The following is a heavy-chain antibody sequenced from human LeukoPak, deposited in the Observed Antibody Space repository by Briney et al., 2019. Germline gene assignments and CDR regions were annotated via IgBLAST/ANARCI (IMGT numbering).Heavy chain of an antibody. CDR2: IYYSGST. V-gene: IGHV4-31*03. Sequence: SETLSLTCTVSGGSISSGGYYWSWIRQHPGKGLEWIGYIYYSGSTYYNPSLKSRVTISVDTSKNQFSLKLSSVTAADTAVYYCARFTSPQLLYQSWFDPWGQGTLVTVSS. CDR3: ARFTSPQLLYQSWFDP. D-gene: IGHD2-2*02. CDR1: GGSISSGGYY. J-gene: IGHJ5*02.